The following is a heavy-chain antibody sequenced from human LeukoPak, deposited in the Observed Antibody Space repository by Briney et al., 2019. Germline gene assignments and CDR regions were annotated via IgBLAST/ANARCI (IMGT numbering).Heavy chain of an antibody. D-gene: IGHD3-22*01. CDR2: INAGNGNT. CDR1: GYTFTSYA. CDR3: ARVIKDYYDSSGYPLDY. V-gene: IGHV1-3*01. Sequence: ASVKVSCKASGYTFTSYAMHWVRQAPGQRLEWMGWINAGNGNTIYSQKFQGRVTITRDTSASTAYMELSSLRSEDTAVYYCARVIKDYYDSSGYPLDYWGQGTLVTVSS. J-gene: IGHJ4*02.